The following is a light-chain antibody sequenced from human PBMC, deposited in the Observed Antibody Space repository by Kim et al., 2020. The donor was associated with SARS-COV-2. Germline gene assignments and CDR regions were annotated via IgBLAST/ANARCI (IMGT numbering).Light chain of an antibody. CDR1: SSDVGAYNY. CDR3: SSYTSSTTLYV. V-gene: IGLV2-14*03. CDR2: DVS. Sequence: QSALTQPASVSGSPGQSITISCTGTSSDVGAYNYVSWFQQHPGKAPQLVIYDVSYRPSGVSNRLSGSKSGNTASLTISGLQAEDEADYFCSSYTSSTTLYVFGTGTKVTVL. J-gene: IGLJ1*01.